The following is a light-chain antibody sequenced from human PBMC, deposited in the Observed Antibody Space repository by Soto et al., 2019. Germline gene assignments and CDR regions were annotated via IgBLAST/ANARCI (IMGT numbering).Light chain of an antibody. J-gene: IGKJ1*01. CDR2: DAS. CDR1: QSISSW. V-gene: IGKV1-5*01. Sequence: DISLTPSPSTLSASVGDRVTITLRASQSISSWLAWYQQKPGKAPKLLIYDASSLESGVPSRFSGSGSGTEFTLTISILQPDDFATYYCQQYNSYSQFGQGTKVDIK. CDR3: QQYNSYSQ.